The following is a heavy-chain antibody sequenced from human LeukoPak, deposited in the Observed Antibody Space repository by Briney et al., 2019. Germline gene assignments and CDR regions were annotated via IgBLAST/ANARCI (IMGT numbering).Heavy chain of an antibody. CDR1: GFTVSSNY. Sequence: GGSLRLSCAASGFTVSSNYMSWVRQAPGKGLVWVSRVYSDGSDSRHADSVKGRFTISRGNAKNTLYLQMNSLRAEDTALYHCARWGIRLGDYLYPHYYYYGMDVWGQGTTVTVSS. D-gene: IGHD4-11*01. J-gene: IGHJ6*02. V-gene: IGHV3-74*01. CDR3: ARWGIRLGDYLYPHYYYYGMDV. CDR2: VYSDGSDS.